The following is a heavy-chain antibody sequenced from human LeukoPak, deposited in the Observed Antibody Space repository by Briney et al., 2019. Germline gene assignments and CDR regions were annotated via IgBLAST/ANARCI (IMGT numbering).Heavy chain of an antibody. CDR3: TRGMLRQPPDY. CDR1: GFTFSNYW. D-gene: IGHD3-10*02. Sequence: GGSLRLSCEASGFTFSNYWMHWVRQAPGKGLVWVSRINSDGSSTSYADSVRGRFSISRDNAKNTLYLQMNSLRVEDTAIYYCTRGMLRQPPDYWGQGMLVTVSS. J-gene: IGHJ4*02. V-gene: IGHV3-74*01. CDR2: INSDGSST.